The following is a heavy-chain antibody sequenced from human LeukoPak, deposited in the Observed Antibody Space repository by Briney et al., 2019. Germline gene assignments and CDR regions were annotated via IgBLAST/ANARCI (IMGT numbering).Heavy chain of an antibody. V-gene: IGHV3-23*01. J-gene: IGHJ4*02. CDR3: AKDSGAARPFDY. CDR1: GFTFSSYA. D-gene: IGHD6-6*01. Sequence: GGSLRLSCAASGFTFSSYAISWVRQAPGKGLEWVSAISGSGGGTYYADPVKGRFTISRDNSKNTLSLQMNSLRAEDTAVYYCAKDSGAARPFDYWGQGTLVTVSS. CDR2: ISGSGGGT.